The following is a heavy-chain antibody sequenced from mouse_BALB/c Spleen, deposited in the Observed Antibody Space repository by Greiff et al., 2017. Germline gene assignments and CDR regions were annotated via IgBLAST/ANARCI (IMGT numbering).Heavy chain of an antibody. V-gene: IGHV1-14*01. CDR1: GYTFTSYV. CDR2: INPYNDGT. D-gene: IGHD1-2*01. Sequence: EVKLMESGPELVKPGASVKMSCKASGYTFTSYVMHWVKQKPGQGLEWIGYINPYNDGTKYNEKFKGKATLTSDKSSSTAYMELSSLTSEDSAVYYCARKRLYYAMDYWGQGTSVTVSS. CDR3: ARKRLYYAMDY. J-gene: IGHJ4*01.